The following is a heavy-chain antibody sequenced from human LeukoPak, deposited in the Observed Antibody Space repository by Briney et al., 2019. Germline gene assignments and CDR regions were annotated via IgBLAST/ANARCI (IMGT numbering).Heavy chain of an antibody. CDR1: GGSISSGNYY. V-gene: IGHV4-61*02. CDR2: TYTSGST. D-gene: IGHD4/OR15-4a*01. Sequence: SQTLSLTCTVSGGSISSGNYYWSWIRQPAGTGLEWIGRTYTSGSTSYNPTLKSRVTISADTSKNQLSLKLTSVTAADTAVYYCARESDLSNYDRTDYWGQGTLVTVSS. CDR3: ARESDLSNYDRTDY. J-gene: IGHJ4*02.